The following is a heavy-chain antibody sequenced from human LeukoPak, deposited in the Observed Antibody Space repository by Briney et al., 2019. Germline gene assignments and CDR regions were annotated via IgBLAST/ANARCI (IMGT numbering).Heavy chain of an antibody. CDR2: IYPGDSDT. Sequence: GASLKISCKGSGYSFTTYWIAWVRQMPAKGLEWMGIIYPGDSDTRYSPSFQGQVTISADKSISTAYLQWSSLRASDTAMYYCARRVYYSYGSDYWGQGTLVTVSS. V-gene: IGHV5-51*01. J-gene: IGHJ4*02. CDR1: GYSFTTYW. CDR3: ARRVYYSYGSDY. D-gene: IGHD5-18*01.